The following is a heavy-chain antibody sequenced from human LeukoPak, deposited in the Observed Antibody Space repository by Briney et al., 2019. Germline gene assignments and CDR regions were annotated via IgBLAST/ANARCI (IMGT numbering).Heavy chain of an antibody. J-gene: IGHJ4*02. D-gene: IGHD3-16*02. CDR2: IYYSGST. CDR1: GDSINNYY. Sequence: PSETLSLTCTVSGDSINNYYWSWIRQPPGKGLEWIGYIYYSGSTNYNPSLKSRVTISVDTSKNQFSLRLISVTAADTAVYYCAREVMITFGGVIVAYFDNWGQGTLVTVSS. V-gene: IGHV4-59*01. CDR3: AREVMITFGGVIVAYFDN.